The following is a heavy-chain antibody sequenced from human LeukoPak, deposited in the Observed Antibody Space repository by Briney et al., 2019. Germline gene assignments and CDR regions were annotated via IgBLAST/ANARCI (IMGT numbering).Heavy chain of an antibody. Sequence: SETLSLTCAVSGGSFSDYQWNWIRQSPGKGLEWIGEISHSGTTTYNPSLKSRVTISVDTSKNQFSLKLNSVTAADTAVYYCARETTVTTTHWFDPWGQGTLVTVSS. J-gene: IGHJ5*02. CDR2: ISHSGTT. CDR3: ARETTVTTTHWFDP. CDR1: GGSFSDYQ. D-gene: IGHD4-17*01. V-gene: IGHV4-34*01.